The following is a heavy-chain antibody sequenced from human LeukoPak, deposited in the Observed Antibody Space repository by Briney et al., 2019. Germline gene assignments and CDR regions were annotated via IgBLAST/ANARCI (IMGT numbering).Heavy chain of an antibody. Sequence: PAETLSLTCTVSGGSIISYYWSWVRQSAGKWLEWLGRIYPSGSTEYNTSLKSGVNISVDTSKKQFSLRLTSMIAADTALYYCARGQVPAARGYNWFDPWGQGTLVSVSS. CDR1: GGSIISYY. CDR3: ARGQVPAARGYNWFDP. J-gene: IGHJ5*02. CDR2: IYPSGST. V-gene: IGHV4-4*07. D-gene: IGHD2-2*01.